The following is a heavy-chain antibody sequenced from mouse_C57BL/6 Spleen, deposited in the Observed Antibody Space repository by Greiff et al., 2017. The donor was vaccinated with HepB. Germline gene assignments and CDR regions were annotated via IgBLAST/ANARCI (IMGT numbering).Heavy chain of an antibody. J-gene: IGHJ2*01. CDR2: ISSGGSYT. D-gene: IGHD1-1*01. CDR1: GFTFSSYG. CDR3: ARQGITTVVFDY. Sequence: VQLKESGGDLVKPGGSLKLSCAASGFTFSSYGMSWVRQTPDKRLEWVATISSGGSYTYYPDSVKGRFTISRDNAKNTLYLQMSSLKSEDTAMYYCARQGITTVVFDYWGQGTTLTVSS. V-gene: IGHV5-6*01.